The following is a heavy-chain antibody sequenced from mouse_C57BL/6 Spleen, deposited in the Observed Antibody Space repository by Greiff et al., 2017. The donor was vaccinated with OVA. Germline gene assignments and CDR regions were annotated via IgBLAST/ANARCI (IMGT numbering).Heavy chain of an antibody. CDR2: INPNNGGT. CDR1: GYTFTDYN. Sequence: SGPELVKPGASVKIPCKASGYTFTDYNMDWVKQSHGKSLEWIGDINPNNGGTIYNQKFKGKATLTVDKSSSAAYMELRSLTSEDTAVYYCARGLTGTRYFDVWGTGTTVTVSS. V-gene: IGHV1-18*01. CDR3: ARGLTGTRYFDV. D-gene: IGHD4-1*01. J-gene: IGHJ1*03.